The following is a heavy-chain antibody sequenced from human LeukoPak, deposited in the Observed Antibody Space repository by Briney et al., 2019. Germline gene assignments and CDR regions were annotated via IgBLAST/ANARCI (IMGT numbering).Heavy chain of an antibody. CDR2: ISGSGHRT. CDR1: GFTFSSYG. D-gene: IGHD6-6*01. V-gene: IGHV3-23*01. CDR3: AKVLPGSDY. Sequence: GGSLRLSCAASGFTFSSYGVSWVRQAPGKGLEWVSGISGSGHRTYYADSVKGRFTISRDNSKNTLYLQMNSLRAEDTAVYYCAKVLPGSDYWGQGTLVTVSS. J-gene: IGHJ4*02.